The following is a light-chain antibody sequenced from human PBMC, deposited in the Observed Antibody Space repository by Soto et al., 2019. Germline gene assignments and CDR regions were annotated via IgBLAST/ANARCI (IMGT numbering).Light chain of an antibody. CDR3: QKCNSAPFT. CDR1: QGISSY. V-gene: IGKV1-27*01. CDR2: SAS. Sequence: DIQMTQSPSSLSASVGDRVTITCRASQGISSYLAWYQQKPGQVPKLLIYSASTLQAGVPSRFSGSGSGTDFTLTISSLQPEDVATYYCQKCNSAPFTFGPGTKVDIK. J-gene: IGKJ3*01.